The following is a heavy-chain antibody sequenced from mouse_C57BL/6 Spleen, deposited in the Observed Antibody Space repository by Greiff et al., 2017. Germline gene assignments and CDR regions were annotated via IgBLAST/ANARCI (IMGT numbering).Heavy chain of an antibody. CDR1: GYTFTSYW. CDR2: IYPGSGST. J-gene: IGHJ4*01. CDR3: ARGSSYYSNPGAMDY. V-gene: IGHV1-55*01. D-gene: IGHD2-5*01. Sequence: VQLQQPGAELVKPGASVKMSCKASGYTFTSYWITWVKQRPGQGLEWIGDIYPGSGSTNYNEKFKSKATLTVDTSSSTAYMQLSSLTSEDSAVYYCARGSSYYSNPGAMDYWGQGTSVTVSS.